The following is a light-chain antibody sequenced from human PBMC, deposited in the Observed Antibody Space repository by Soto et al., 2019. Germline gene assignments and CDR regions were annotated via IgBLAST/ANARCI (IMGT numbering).Light chain of an antibody. CDR1: IDDVGAYNY. CDR2: DVN. Sequence: QSVLTQPASVSGSPGQSITISCTGTIDDVGAYNYVSWYQQRPGSAPQLLIYDVNNRPSGASNRFSGSKSGHTAYLTISGLPSDDDANYHCASYTSTSTLVFGTGTKVTVL. J-gene: IGLJ1*01. CDR3: ASYTSTSTLV. V-gene: IGLV2-14*01.